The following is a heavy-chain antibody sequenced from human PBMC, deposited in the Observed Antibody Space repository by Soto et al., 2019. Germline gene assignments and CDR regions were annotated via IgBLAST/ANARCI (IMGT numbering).Heavy chain of an antibody. V-gene: IGHV1-3*01. Sequence: QVQLVQSGAEVNKPGASVKVYCKASEYTFTSYAMHWVRQAPGQRLEWMGWINAGNGNTKYSQTFQGRVTITRDTSASTAYMELSSLRSEDTAVYYWARDRAAREPQIPRFDYWGQGTLVTFSS. D-gene: IGHD6-6*01. CDR1: EYTFTSYA. J-gene: IGHJ4*02. CDR3: ARDRAAREPQIPRFDY. CDR2: INAGNGNT.